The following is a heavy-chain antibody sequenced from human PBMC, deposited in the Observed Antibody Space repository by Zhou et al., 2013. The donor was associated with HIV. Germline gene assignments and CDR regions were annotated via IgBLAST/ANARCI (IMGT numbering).Heavy chain of an antibody. J-gene: IGHJ5*02. D-gene: IGHD3-3*01. V-gene: IGHV1-69*09. CDR1: GGTFSSYA. CDR2: IIPILGIA. CDR3: ARGGITIHQNWFDP. Sequence: QVQLVQSGAEVKKPGASVKVSCKASGGTFSSYAISWVRQAPGQGLEWMGRIIPILGIANYAQKFQGRVTITADKSTSTAYMELSSLRSEDTAVYYCARGGITIHQNWFDPWGQGTLVTVSS.